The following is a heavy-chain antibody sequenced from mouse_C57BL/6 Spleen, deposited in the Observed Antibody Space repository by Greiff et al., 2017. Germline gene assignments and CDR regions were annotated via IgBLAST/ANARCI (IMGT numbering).Heavy chain of an antibody. V-gene: IGHV1-85*01. D-gene: IGHD1-1*01. J-gene: IGHJ4*01. Sequence: QVQLQQSGPELVKPGASVKISCKASGYSFTDYNMNWVKQRPGQGLEWIGWIYPRDGSTKYNEKFKGKATLTVDTSSSTAYMELHSLTSEDSAVYFCASGKGAMDYWGQGTSVTVSS. CDR1: GYSFTDYN. CDR2: IYPRDGST. CDR3: ASGKGAMDY.